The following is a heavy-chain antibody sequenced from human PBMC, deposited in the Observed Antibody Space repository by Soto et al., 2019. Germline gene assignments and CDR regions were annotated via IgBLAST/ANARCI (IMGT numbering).Heavy chain of an antibody. D-gene: IGHD1-1*01. V-gene: IGHV3-11*05. Sequence: QVQLVESGGGLVKPGGSLRLSCTASGFIFRDCYTSQNGDYTDYADTVSGRSTVSRDNAKNSLYLQLSSLRADDTSVYYCARWNEGLDYWGQGSPVTVSS. J-gene: IGHJ4*02. CDR1: GFIFRDCY. CDR2: SQNGDYT. CDR3: ARWNEGLDY.